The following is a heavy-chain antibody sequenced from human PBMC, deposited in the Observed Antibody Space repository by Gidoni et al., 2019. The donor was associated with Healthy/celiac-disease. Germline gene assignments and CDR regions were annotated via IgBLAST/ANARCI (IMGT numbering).Heavy chain of an antibody. Sequence: QVQLVQSGAEVKKPGSSVKVSCKASGGTFSSYTISWVRQAPGQGLEWMGRIIPILGIANYAQKFQGRVTITADKSTSTAYMELSSLRSEDTAVYYCASGIVVVAANYYYYYGMDVWGQGTTVTVSS. CDR1: GGTFSSYT. D-gene: IGHD2-15*01. CDR3: ASGIVVVAANYYYYYGMDV. CDR2: IIPILGIA. J-gene: IGHJ6*02. V-gene: IGHV1-69*02.